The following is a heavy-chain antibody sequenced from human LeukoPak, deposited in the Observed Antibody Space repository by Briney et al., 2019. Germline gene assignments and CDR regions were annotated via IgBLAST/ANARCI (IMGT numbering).Heavy chain of an antibody. CDR3: ARHPLKYHAFDI. CDR2: IYYSGST. J-gene: IGHJ3*02. Sequence: SETLSLTCTVSGGSISSSSYYWGWIRQPPGKGREWIGSIYYSGSTYYNPSLKSRVTISVDTSKNQFSLKLSSVTAADTAVYYCARHPLKYHAFDIWGQGTMVTVSS. V-gene: IGHV4-39*01. CDR1: GGSISSSSYY. D-gene: IGHD2-2*01.